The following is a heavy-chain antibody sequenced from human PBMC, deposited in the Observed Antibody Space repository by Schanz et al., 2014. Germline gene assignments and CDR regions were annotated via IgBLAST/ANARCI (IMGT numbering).Heavy chain of an antibody. J-gene: IGHJ4*02. D-gene: IGHD2-21*01. CDR1: GYTFVSYS. V-gene: IGHV1-69*09. Sequence: QVQLVQSGAEVKKPGASVKVSCKASGYTFVSYSMHWVRQAPGQGLEWMGRIIPSLGLAKYEQKFQDIVTITAATSTPTAYMELSGLRSEDTAFYYCAIDRLECGAQCYSVEVFEIWGQGTLVIVSS. CDR3: AIDRLECGAQCYSVEVFEI. CDR2: IIPSLGLA.